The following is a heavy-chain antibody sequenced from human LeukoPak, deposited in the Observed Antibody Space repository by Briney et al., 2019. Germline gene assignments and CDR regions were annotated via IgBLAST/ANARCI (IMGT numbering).Heavy chain of an antibody. CDR2: ISAYNGNT. Sequence: ASVKVSCKASGGTFSSYGISWVRQAPGQGLEWMGWISAYNGNTNYAQKLQGRVTMTTDTSTSTAYMELRSLRSDDTAVYYCARPRGYCSGGSCYWAPYYFDYWGQGTLVTVSS. D-gene: IGHD2-15*01. J-gene: IGHJ4*02. V-gene: IGHV1-18*01. CDR3: ARPRGYCSGGSCYWAPYYFDY. CDR1: GGTFSSYG.